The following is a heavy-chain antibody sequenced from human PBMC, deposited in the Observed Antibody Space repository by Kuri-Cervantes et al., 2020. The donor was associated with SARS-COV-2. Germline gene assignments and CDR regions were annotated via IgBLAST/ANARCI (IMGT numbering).Heavy chain of an antibody. Sequence: GESLKISCAAPGFTFSSYAMSWVRQAPGKGLEWVSAINGSGGSTYYADSVKGRFTISRDNSKNTLYLQMNSLKTEDTAVYYCTTLIDYWGQGALVTVSS. CDR2: INGSGGST. V-gene: IGHV3-23*01. CDR1: GFTFSSYA. J-gene: IGHJ4*02. CDR3: TTLIDY.